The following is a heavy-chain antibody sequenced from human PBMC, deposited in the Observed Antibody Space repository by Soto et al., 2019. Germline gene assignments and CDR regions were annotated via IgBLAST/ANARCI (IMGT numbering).Heavy chain of an antibody. J-gene: IGHJ4*02. Sequence: QLQLQESGPGLVKPSETLSLTCTVSGGSISSSSYYWGWIRQPPGKGLEWIGSIYYSGSTYYNPSLKSRVTISVDTSKNQFSLKLSSVTAADTAVYYCARRYYDFWSGYSDPIDYWGQGTLVTVSS. CDR3: ARRYYDFWSGYSDPIDY. D-gene: IGHD3-3*01. CDR2: IYYSGST. CDR1: GGSISSSSYY. V-gene: IGHV4-39*01.